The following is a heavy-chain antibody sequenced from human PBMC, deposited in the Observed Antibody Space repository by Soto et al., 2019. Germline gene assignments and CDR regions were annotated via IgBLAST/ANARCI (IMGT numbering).Heavy chain of an antibody. CDR2: IYYSGST. CDR1: GGSISSGGYY. CDR3: ARGQYQLLIYYHGMDV. Sequence: SETLSLTCTVSGGSISSGGYYWSWIRQHPGKGLEWIGYIYYSGSTYYNPSLKSRVTISVDTSKNQFSLKLSSVTAADTAVYYCARGQYQLLIYYHGMDVWGQGTTVTGSS. D-gene: IGHD2-2*01. J-gene: IGHJ6*02. V-gene: IGHV4-31*02.